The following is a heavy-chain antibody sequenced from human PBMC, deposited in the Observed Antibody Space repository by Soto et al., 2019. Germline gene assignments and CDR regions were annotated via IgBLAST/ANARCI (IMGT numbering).Heavy chain of an antibody. CDR1: GYTFTSYD. Sequence: QVQLVQSGAEVKKPGASVKVSCKASGYTFTSYDINWVRQASGQGLEWLGWMNPASGKTGYAQKFQGRSSMTRDTSTSTAYVELSSLTYEDSALYYCARNKWESGDFDSWGHGTLVTVSS. V-gene: IGHV1-8*01. D-gene: IGHD1-26*01. CDR2: MNPASGKT. J-gene: IGHJ4*01. CDR3: ARNKWESGDFDS.